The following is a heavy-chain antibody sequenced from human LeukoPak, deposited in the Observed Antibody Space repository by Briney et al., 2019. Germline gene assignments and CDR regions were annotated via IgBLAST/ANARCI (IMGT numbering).Heavy chain of an antibody. J-gene: IGHJ4*02. Sequence: SETLSLTCTVSGGSISSQYWSWIRQPPGKGLEWIGYIYDSGRSNYNPSLKRRVHISGDKYKIPLYLKLSSVTAADTAVYYCARTVYEYFHYWGQGTLVTVSS. CDR3: ARTVYEYFHY. V-gene: IGHV4-59*11. CDR1: GGSISSQY. CDR2: IYDSGRS. D-gene: IGHD2-8*01.